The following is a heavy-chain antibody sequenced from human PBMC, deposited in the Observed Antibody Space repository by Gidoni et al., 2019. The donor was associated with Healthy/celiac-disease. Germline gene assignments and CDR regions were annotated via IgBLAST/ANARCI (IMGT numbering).Heavy chain of an antibody. J-gene: IGHJ4*02. V-gene: IGHV1-69*02. CDR3: ARTNWDQDLDY. CDR2: IIPILGIA. D-gene: IGHD7-27*01. CDR1: GGTFSSYH. Sequence: QVQLVQSGAEVKKPGSSVKVSCNASGGTFSSYHISWVRQAPGQGLGWMGRIIPILGIANYAQKFQGRVTITADKSTSTAYMEMSSLRSEDTAVYYCARTNWDQDLDYWGQGTLVTVSS.